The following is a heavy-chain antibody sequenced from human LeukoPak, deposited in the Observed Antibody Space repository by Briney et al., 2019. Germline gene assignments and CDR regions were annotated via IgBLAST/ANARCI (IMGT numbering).Heavy chain of an antibody. CDR2: IYYSGGT. V-gene: IGHV4-59*08. D-gene: IGHD5-18*01. CDR1: GGSISSYY. J-gene: IGHJ5*02. Sequence: PSETLSLTCTVSGGSISSYYWNWIRQPPGKGLEWIGYIYYSGGTNYNPSLKSRVTISVDTSKDQFSLYLTSVTAADTAMYYCARSSYGYNWFDPWGQGTLVTVSS. CDR3: ARSSYGYNWFDP.